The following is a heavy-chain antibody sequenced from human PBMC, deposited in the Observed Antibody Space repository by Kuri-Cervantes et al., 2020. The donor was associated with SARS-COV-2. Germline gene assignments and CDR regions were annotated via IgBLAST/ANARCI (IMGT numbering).Heavy chain of an antibody. J-gene: IGHJ4*02. CDR3: AKWGSHAIDY. D-gene: IGHD2-8*01. CDR1: GFTVSSNY. Sequence: GESLKIPCAASGFTVSSNYMSWVRQAPGKGLEWVSYISSSSSTIYYADSVKGRFTISRDNAKNSLYLQMNSLRDGDTAVYYCAKWGSHAIDYWGQGTLVTVSS. V-gene: IGHV3-48*02. CDR2: ISSSSSTI.